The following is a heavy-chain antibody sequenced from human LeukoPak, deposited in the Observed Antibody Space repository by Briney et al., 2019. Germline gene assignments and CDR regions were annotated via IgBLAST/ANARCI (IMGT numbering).Heavy chain of an antibody. V-gene: IGHV3-48*03. CDR3: ASEYDLPY. CDR1: TFTFSSYE. Sequence: TGGSLRLSCAASTFTFSSYEMNWVRQAPGKGLEWISYISRSGSTIYYADSVKGRFTISRDNAKNSLYLQMNSLRAEDTAVYYCASEYDLPYWGQGTLVTVSS. J-gene: IGHJ4*02. D-gene: IGHD3-3*01. CDR2: ISRSGSTI.